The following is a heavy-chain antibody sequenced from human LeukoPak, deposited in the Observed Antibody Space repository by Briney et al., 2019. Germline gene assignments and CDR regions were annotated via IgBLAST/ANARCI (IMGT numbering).Heavy chain of an antibody. D-gene: IGHD3-22*01. CDR1: GGTFSSYA. V-gene: IGHV1-69*01. J-gene: IGHJ4*02. CDR2: IIPIFGTA. CDR3: ALTYYYDSSGYYYFDY. Sequence: SVKVSCKASGGTFSSYAISWVRQAPGQGLEWMGGIIPIFGTANYAQKFQGRVTITADESTSTAYMELSSLRSEDTAVYYCALTYYYDSSGYYYFDYWGQGTLVTVSS.